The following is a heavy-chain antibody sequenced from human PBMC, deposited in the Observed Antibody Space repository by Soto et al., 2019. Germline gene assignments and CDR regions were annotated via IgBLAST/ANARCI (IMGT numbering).Heavy chain of an antibody. CDR2: ISAHNGNT. CDR3: ARDGSHRKQLDY. J-gene: IGHJ4*02. CDR1: GYTFTSYG. V-gene: IGHV1-18*01. Sequence: QVQLVQSGAEVKKPGASVKVSCKASGYTFTSYGLSWVRQAPGQGLEWMGWISAHNGNTNYAQKLQGRVTMTTDTSTSTAFMELRSLRSHDTAVYFCARDGSHRKQLDYWGQGTLVTVSS. D-gene: IGHD1-1*01.